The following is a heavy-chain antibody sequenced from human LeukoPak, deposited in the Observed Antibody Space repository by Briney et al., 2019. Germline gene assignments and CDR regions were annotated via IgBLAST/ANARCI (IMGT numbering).Heavy chain of an antibody. D-gene: IGHD3-16*01. CDR2: VYYFGNT. Sequence: PSGTLSLACSVSGGSMSSFYWSWIRQPPGKGLEWIGYVYYFGNTVYNPSLKSRVTISADTSKNQFSLNLRSVTAADTAVHYCAKLGSPRAFWGQGILVRVSS. CDR1: GGSMSSFY. J-gene: IGHJ4*02. CDR3: AKLGSPRAF. V-gene: IGHV4-59*01.